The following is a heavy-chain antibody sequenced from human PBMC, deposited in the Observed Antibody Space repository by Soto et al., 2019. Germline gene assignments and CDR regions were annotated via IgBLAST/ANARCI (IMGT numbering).Heavy chain of an antibody. CDR1: GGSFSGYY. D-gene: IGHD2-21*02. V-gene: IGHV4-34*01. Sequence: QVQLQQWGAGLLKPSETLSLTCAVYGGSFSGYYWSWIRQPPGKGLEWIGEINHSGSTNYNPSLKSRVTISVDTSKNQCSLKLSSVTAADTAVYYCARSCGGDDGRGSDYWGQGTLVTVSS. J-gene: IGHJ4*02. CDR2: INHSGST. CDR3: ARSCGGDDGRGSDY.